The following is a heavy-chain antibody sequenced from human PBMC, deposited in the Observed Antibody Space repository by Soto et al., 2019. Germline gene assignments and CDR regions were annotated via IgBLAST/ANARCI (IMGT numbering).Heavy chain of an antibody. V-gene: IGHV3-74*02. D-gene: IGHD2-15*01. Sequence: VQLVESGGGVVQPGRSLRLSCAASGFTFSSYWMHWVRQDPEKGLVWVSRINSDGISTSYADSVKGRFTISRDNAKDTLYLHMNSLGAEDTAVYYCARISQGTYCRGGNCYSDYWGQGTLVTVSS. CDR1: GFTFSSYW. CDR3: ARISQGTYCRGGNCYSDY. CDR2: INSDGIST. J-gene: IGHJ4*02.